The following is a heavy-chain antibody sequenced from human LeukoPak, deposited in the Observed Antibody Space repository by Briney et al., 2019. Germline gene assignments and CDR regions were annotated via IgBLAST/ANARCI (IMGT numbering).Heavy chain of an antibody. J-gene: IGHJ3*02. Sequence: PGGSLRLSCAASGFTFSSYGMHWVRQAPGKGLEWVAVISYDGSNKYYADSVKGRFTISRDNSKNTLYLQMNSLRAEDTAVYYCARDHRAVAGNSDAFDIWGQGTMVTVSS. CDR3: ARDHRAVAGNSDAFDI. V-gene: IGHV3-30*03. D-gene: IGHD6-19*01. CDR1: GFTFSSYG. CDR2: ISYDGSNK.